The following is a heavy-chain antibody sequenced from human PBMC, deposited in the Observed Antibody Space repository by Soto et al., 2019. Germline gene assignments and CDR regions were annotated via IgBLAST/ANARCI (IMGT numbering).Heavy chain of an antibody. V-gene: IGHV3-11*01. CDR1: GFTFSDYY. J-gene: IGHJ4*02. CDR3: ARDSRYGDYTVAQMYYFDY. D-gene: IGHD4-17*01. CDR2: ISSSGSTI. Sequence: QVQLVESGGGLVKPGGSLRLSCAASGFTFSDYYMSWIRQAPGKGLEWVSYISSSGSTIYYADSVKGRFTISRDNAKNSLYLHMNSLRAEDTAVYYCARDSRYGDYTVAQMYYFDYWGQGTLVTVSS.